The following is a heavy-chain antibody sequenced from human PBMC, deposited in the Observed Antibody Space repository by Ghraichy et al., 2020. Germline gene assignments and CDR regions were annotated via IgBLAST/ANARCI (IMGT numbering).Heavy chain of an antibody. CDR2: ISSSSSYI. CDR3: AAQDYYDSSGYESALDY. Sequence: GGSLRLSCAASGFTFSSYSMNWVRQAPGKGLEWVSSISSSSSYIYYADSVKGRFTISRDNAKNSLYLQMNSLRAEDTAVYYCAAQDYYDSSGYESALDYWGQGTLVTVSS. D-gene: IGHD3-22*01. V-gene: IGHV3-21*01. CDR1: GFTFSSYS. J-gene: IGHJ4*02.